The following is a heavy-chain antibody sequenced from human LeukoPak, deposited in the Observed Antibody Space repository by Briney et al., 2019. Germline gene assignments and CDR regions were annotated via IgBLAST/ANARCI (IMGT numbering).Heavy chain of an antibody. J-gene: IGHJ3*02. D-gene: IGHD3-3*01. CDR2: MNPNSGNT. Sequence: GASVKVSCKASGYTFTSYDINWVRQATGQGLDRMGWMNPNSGNTGYAQKFQGRVTITRNTSISTAYMELSSLRSEDTAVYYCARSYYDFWSGYYAFDIWGQGTMVTVSS. V-gene: IGHV1-8*03. CDR3: ARSYYDFWSGYYAFDI. CDR1: GYTFTSYD.